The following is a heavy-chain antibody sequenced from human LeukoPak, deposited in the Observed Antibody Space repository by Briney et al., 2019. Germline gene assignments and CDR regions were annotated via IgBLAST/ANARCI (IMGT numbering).Heavy chain of an antibody. CDR3: ARDRPGGWELDY. J-gene: IGHJ4*02. CDR1: GFTFSSYA. CDR2: ISSNGGST. D-gene: IGHD4-23*01. Sequence: GGSLRLSCAASGFTFSSYAMHWVRQAPGKGLEYVSAISSNGGSTYYANSVKGRFTISRDNAKNSLYLQMSSLRADDTAVYYCARDRPGGWELDYWGQGTLVTVSS. V-gene: IGHV3-64*01.